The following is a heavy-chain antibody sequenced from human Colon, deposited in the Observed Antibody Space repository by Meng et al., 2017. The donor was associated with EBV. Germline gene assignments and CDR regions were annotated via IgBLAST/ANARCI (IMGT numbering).Heavy chain of an antibody. CDR2: SSHSGTT. V-gene: IGHV4-4*02. CDR1: RCSLNDENG. Sequence: VVPCGTSSRTCAASRCSLNDENGCDWLLQTPGKGLAWIGESSHSGTTNYTPSLKSRVTRSIDKSKNQFSLKLTSVTAADTAVDYWARDYYASGFVFDLWGQGTLVTVSS. CDR3: ARDYYASGFVFDL. J-gene: IGHJ5*02. D-gene: IGHD3-10*01.